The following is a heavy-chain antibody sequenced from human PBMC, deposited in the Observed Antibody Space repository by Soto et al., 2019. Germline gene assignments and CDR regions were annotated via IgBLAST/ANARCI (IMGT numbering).Heavy chain of an antibody. CDR3: ATEDMPAAGTSPRI. V-gene: IGHV3-30-3*01. Sequence: QVQLVESGGGVVQPGRSLRLSCAASGFTFSSYAMHWVRQAPGTGLEWVAVISYDGSNKYYADSVKGRFTISRDNSKNTLYLQMNSLRPEDTAVHYCATEDMPAAGTSPRIWGLGTLVTVSS. J-gene: IGHJ4*02. CDR1: GFTFSSYA. CDR2: ISYDGSNK. D-gene: IGHD2-2*01.